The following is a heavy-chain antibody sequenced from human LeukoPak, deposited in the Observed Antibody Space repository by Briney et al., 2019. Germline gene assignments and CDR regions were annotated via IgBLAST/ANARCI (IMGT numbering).Heavy chain of an antibody. CDR2: IYYSGST. D-gene: IGHD1-26*01. CDR1: GGSISSSSHF. CDR3: ARRGGPSGTYYFDS. Sequence: SETLSLTCTVYGGSISSSSHFWGWIRRPPGKGLEWIGSIYYSGSTYYNPSLESRVTISVDTSKNQFSLKVASVTAADTAVYYCARRGGPSGTYYFDSWGQGTLVTVSS. J-gene: IGHJ4*02. V-gene: IGHV4-39*01.